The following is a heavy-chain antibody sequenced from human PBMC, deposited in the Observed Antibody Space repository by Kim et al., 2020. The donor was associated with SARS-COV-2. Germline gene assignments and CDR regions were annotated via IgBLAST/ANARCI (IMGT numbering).Heavy chain of an antibody. J-gene: IGHJ3*02. CDR1: GGSISSGSYY. CDR2: IYTSGST. D-gene: IGHD2-15*01. CDR3: ARDLVHHWDIVVGDDAFDI. Sequence: SETLSLTCTVSGGSISSGSYYWSWIRQPAGKGLEWIGRIYTSGSTNYNPSLKSRVTISVDTSKNQFSLKLSSVTAADTAVYYCARDLVHHWDIVVGDDAFDIWGQGTMVTVSS. V-gene: IGHV4-61*02.